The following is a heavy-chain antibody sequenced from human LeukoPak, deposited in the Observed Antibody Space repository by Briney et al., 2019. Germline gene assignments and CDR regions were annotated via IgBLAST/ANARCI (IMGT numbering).Heavy chain of an antibody. J-gene: IGHJ4*02. CDR3: ARVPPSYYFDY. CDR2: IYYSGST. CDR1: GGSISSGGYY. V-gene: IGHV4-31*03. Sequence: SQTLSLTCPVSGGSISSGGYYWSWMRRHPGKGLEWIGYIYYSGSTYYNPSLKSRVTISVDTSKNQFSLKLSSVTAADTAVYYCARVPPSYYFDYWGQGTLVTVSS.